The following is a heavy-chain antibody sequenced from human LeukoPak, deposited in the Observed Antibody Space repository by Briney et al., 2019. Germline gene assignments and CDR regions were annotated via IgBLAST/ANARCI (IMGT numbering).Heavy chain of an antibody. Sequence: GGSLRLSCAASGFTFSSYAISWVRQAPGKGLEWVSAISGSGGSTYYADSVKGRFTISRDNSKNSLYLQMNSLRAEDTAVYYCAELSVYNSGWYEGFGYWGQGTLVTVSS. CDR1: GFTFSSYA. J-gene: IGHJ4*02. D-gene: IGHD6-19*01. V-gene: IGHV3-23*01. CDR2: ISGSGGST. CDR3: AELSVYNSGWYEGFGY.